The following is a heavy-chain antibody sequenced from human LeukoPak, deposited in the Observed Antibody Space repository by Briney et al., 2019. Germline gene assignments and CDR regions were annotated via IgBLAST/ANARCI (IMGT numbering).Heavy chain of an antibody. J-gene: IGHJ6*03. CDR2: ISSDGSTT. CDR3: ARGSPSFGESMDV. CDR1: GFTFSSYW. Sequence: GGSLRLSCAASGFTFSSYWMHWVRQAPGKGLVWVSRISSDGSTTNYADSVKGRFTISRENAKNTLYVQMNSLRAEDTAVYYCARGSPSFGESMDVWGKGTTVTVSS. D-gene: IGHD4-17*01. V-gene: IGHV3-74*01.